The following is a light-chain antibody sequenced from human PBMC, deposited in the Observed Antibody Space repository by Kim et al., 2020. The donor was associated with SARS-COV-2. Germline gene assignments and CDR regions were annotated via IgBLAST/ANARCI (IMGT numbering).Light chain of an antibody. CDR3: QAWDSSTVV. CDR2: QNR. CDR1: KLGDKY. V-gene: IGLV3-1*01. Sequence: SGSPGQTASITCSGDKLGDKYLSWFQQKSGQSPVLVIYQNRKRPSAIPERFSASNSGNTATLTIRGTQAMDEAEYFCQAWDSSTVVFGGGTQLTVL. J-gene: IGLJ2*01.